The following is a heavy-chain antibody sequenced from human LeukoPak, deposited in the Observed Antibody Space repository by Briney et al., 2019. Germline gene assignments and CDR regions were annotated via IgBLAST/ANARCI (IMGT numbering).Heavy chain of an antibody. J-gene: IGHJ6*04. CDR1: GGTFSSYA. CDR3: ASIRYYDILTGYSYYYGMDV. V-gene: IGHV1-69*06. D-gene: IGHD3-9*01. Sequence: VASVNVTCKASGGTFSSYAISWVRQAPGQGREWMGGIIPIFYTENYAQKFQGRVTITADKSTSTAYMEMSSLRSEDTAVYYCASIRYYDILTGYSYYYGMDVWGKGNTVTVSS. CDR2: IIPIFYTE.